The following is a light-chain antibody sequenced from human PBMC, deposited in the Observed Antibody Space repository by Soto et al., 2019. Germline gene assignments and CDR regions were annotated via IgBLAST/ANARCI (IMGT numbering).Light chain of an antibody. J-gene: IGKJ3*01. V-gene: IGKV1-5*03. Sequence: DIQMTQSPSTLSASVGDRVTITCRASQSISVWLAWYQQKPGKAPNLLIYQASSLEGGVPSRFSGSGSGTEFSLPISSLQPDDLATYYCQNYYTYPPTFGPGTKVDIK. CDR1: QSISVW. CDR2: QAS. CDR3: QNYYTYPPT.